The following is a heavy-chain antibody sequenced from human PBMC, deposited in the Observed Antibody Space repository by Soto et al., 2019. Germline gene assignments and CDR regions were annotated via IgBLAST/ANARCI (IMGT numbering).Heavy chain of an antibody. Sequence: EVQLVESGGGLIQPGGSLRLSCAASGFTVSSNYMSWVRQAPGKGLEWVSVIYSGGSTYYADSVKGRFTISRDNSKNTLYLQMNRLRAEDTAVYYCARDSYDFWSGYLRTYGMDVWGQGTTVTVSS. D-gene: IGHD3-3*01. V-gene: IGHV3-53*01. J-gene: IGHJ6*02. CDR2: IYSGGST. CDR1: GFTVSSNY. CDR3: ARDSYDFWSGYLRTYGMDV.